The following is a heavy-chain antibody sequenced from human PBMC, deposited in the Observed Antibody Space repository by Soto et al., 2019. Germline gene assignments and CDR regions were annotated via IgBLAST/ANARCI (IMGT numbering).Heavy chain of an antibody. CDR3: ARVSVDVPE. CDR1: GPTFIAYY. J-gene: IGHJ4*02. D-gene: IGHD5-12*01. Sequence: QLVQSGAEVKKPGASVRVSCKTSGPTFIAYYIHWVRQAPGQGLEWMGWIDPKSGGTTYEQKIRGRVAMTRDTSINPAYMDLNRLTSDDPAVYYCARVSVDVPEWGQGALITVSS. CDR2: IDPKSGGT. V-gene: IGHV1-2*02.